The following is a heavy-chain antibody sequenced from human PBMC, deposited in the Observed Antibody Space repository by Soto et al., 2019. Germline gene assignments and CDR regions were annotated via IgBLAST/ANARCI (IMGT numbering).Heavy chain of an antibody. V-gene: IGHV4-59*08. Sequence: SETLSLTCTVSGGSISSYYWSWIRQPPGKGLEWIGYIYYSGSTNYNPSLKSRVTISLDTSKNQFSLKLSSVTAADTALFYCARQGRDTYYYYYYMDVWGKGTTVTVSS. J-gene: IGHJ6*03. CDR2: IYYSGST. CDR1: GGSISSYY. D-gene: IGHD5-18*01. CDR3: ARQGRDTYYYYYYMDV.